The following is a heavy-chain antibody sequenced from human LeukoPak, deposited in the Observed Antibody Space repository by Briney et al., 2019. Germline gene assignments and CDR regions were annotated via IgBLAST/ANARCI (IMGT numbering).Heavy chain of an antibody. CDR1: GFTFSSYG. D-gene: IGHD3-22*01. J-gene: IGHJ4*02. CDR3: AKGSPADYYDDAGMSFDY. Sequence: GGSLRLSCAASGFTFSSYGMHWVRQAPGKGLEWVAVIWYDGSNKYYVDSVKRRFTISRDNSKNTLYLQMNSLRAEDTAVYYCAKGSPADYYDDAGMSFDYWGQGTLVTVSS. V-gene: IGHV3-33*06. CDR2: IWYDGSNK.